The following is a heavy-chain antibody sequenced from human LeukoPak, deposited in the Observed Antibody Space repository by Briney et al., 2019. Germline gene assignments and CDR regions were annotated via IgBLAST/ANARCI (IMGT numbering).Heavy chain of an antibody. D-gene: IGHD3-22*01. CDR2: IYYSGST. V-gene: IGHV4-59*01. Sequence: SETLSLTCTVSGGSISSYYWSWIRQPPGKGLEWIGYIYYSGSTNYNPSLKSRVTISVDTSKTQFSLKLSSVTAADTAVYYCARDPSDYYDSSGYSYWYFDLWGRGTLVTVSS. CDR1: GGSISSYY. J-gene: IGHJ2*01. CDR3: ARDPSDYYDSSGYSYWYFDL.